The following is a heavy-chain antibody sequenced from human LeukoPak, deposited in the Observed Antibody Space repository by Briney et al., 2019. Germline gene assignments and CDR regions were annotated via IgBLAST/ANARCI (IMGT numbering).Heavy chain of an antibody. Sequence: PGGSLRLSCAASGFTLSSFWMHWVRQAPGKGLVWVSRSSSDGSTTTYADSVKGRFTVSRDNAKNTLYLQMNSLRVEDTAVYYCARAVVGAIRGPSDAFDIWGQGTMVTVSS. CDR1: GFTLSSFW. CDR2: SSSDGSTT. J-gene: IGHJ3*02. V-gene: IGHV3-74*01. CDR3: ARAVVGAIRGPSDAFDI. D-gene: IGHD1-26*01.